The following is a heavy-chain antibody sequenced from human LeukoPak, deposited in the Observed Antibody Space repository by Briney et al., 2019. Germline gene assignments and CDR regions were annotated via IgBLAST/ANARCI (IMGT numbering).Heavy chain of an antibody. J-gene: IGHJ6*03. CDR2: IKSKTDGGTT. V-gene: IGHV3-15*01. CDR1: GFTFSNAW. D-gene: IGHD6-6*01. CDR3: AKGYSSLYYYYMDV. Sequence: PGGSLRLSCAASGFTFSNAWMSWVRQAPGKGLEWVGRIKSKTDGGTTDYAAPVKGRFTISRDDSKSTLYLQMNSLKTEDTAVYYCAKGYSSLYYYYMDVWGKGTTVTVSS.